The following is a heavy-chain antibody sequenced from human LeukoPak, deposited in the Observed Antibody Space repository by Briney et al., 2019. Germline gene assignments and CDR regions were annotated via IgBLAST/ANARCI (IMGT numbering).Heavy chain of an antibody. CDR3: ARDQEGFDY. J-gene: IGHJ4*02. CDR1: GYTFTSNY. CDR2: IYPRDGST. V-gene: IGHV1-46*01. Sequence: ASVKVSCKASGYTFTSNYIHWVRQAPGKGLEWMGMIYPRDGSTSYAQKFQGRVTVTRDTSTSTVHMELSGLRSEDTAVYYCARDQEGFDYWGQGTLVTVSS.